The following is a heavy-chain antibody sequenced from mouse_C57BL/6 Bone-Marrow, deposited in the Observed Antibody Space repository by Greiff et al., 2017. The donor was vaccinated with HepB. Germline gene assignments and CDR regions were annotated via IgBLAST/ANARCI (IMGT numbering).Heavy chain of an antibody. J-gene: IGHJ2*01. D-gene: IGHD1-1*01. CDR2: IYPSDSET. Sequence: QVQLQQPGAELVRPGSSVKLSCKASGYTFTSYWMDWVKQRPGQGLEWIGNIYPSDSETHYNQKFKDKATLTVDKSSSTAYMQLSSLTSEDSAVYYCAREKNYYGNGYWGQGTTLTVSS. V-gene: IGHV1-61*01. CDR1: GYTFTSYW. CDR3: AREKNYYGNGY.